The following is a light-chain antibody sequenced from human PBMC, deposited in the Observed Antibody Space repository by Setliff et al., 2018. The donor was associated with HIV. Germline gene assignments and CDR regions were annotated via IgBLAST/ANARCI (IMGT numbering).Light chain of an antibody. Sequence: QSALTQPRSVSGSPGQSVTISCTGTSSDVGGYNYASWYQQHPGKAPKLMIYDVTNRPSGVSNRFSGSKSGNTASLTISGLQAEDEADYYCSSYTSSSTLVFGTGTKVTVL. V-gene: IGLV2-14*03. CDR1: SSDVGGYNY. CDR2: DVT. CDR3: SSYTSSSTLV. J-gene: IGLJ1*01.